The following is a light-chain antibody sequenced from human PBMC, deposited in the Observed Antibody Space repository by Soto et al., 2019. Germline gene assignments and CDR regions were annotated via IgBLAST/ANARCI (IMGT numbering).Light chain of an antibody. J-gene: IGKJ1*01. CDR2: GAS. Sequence: EIVMTQSPATLSVSPGESATLSCRASQSVSSSYLAWYQQKPGQAPRLLIYGASSRATGIPDRFSGSGSGTDFTLTISRLEPEDFAVYYCQQYGSSRTVGQGTKVDIK. CDR1: QSVSSSY. CDR3: QQYGSSRT. V-gene: IGKV3-20*01.